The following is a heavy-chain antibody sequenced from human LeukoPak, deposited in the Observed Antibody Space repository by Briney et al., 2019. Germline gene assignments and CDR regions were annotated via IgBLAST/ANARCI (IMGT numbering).Heavy chain of an antibody. CDR3: ARASVAATIFDY. J-gene: IGHJ4*02. CDR1: DYTFTSYG. Sequence: ASVKVSCKASDYTFTSYGISWVRQAPGQGLEWMGWISAYNGNTNYAQKLQGRVTMTTDTSTSTAYMELRSLRSDDTAVYYCARASVAATIFDYWGQGTLVTVSS. D-gene: IGHD6-19*01. V-gene: IGHV1-18*01. CDR2: ISAYNGNT.